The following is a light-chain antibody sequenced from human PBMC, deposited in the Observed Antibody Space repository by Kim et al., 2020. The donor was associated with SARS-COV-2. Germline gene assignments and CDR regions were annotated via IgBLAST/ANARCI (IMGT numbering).Light chain of an antibody. Sequence: SVSITCTGISSKIGTGFEVHWYQLLPGTAPKLLIYGDINRPSGVPDRFSWSKSGTSASLAITGLQTEDEADYYCQSYDNRLSGYVFGSGTKVTVL. CDR2: GDI. J-gene: IGLJ1*01. CDR3: QSYDNRLSGYV. V-gene: IGLV1-40*01. CDR1: SSKIGTGFE.